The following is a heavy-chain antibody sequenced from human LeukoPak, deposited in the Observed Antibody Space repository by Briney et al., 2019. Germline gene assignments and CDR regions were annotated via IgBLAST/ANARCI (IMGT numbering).Heavy chain of an antibody. D-gene: IGHD4-11*01. CDR3: TSLNSDYSNYSP. CDR2: IRSKAYGGTT. CDR1: GFTFGDYT. J-gene: IGHJ4*02. Sequence: SLRLSCTASGFTFGDYTMSWFRQAPGKRLEWVGFIRSKAYGGTTEYAASVKGRFTISRDDSKSIAHLQMNSLKTEDTAVYYCTSLNSDYSNYSPWGQGTLVTVSS. V-gene: IGHV3-49*03.